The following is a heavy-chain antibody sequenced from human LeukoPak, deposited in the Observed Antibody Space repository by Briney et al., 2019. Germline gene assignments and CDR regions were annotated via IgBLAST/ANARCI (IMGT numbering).Heavy chain of an antibody. CDR2: INHSGST. Sequence: KPSETLSLTCAVYGGSFSGYYWSWIRQPPGKGLEWIGEINHSGSTNYNPSLKSRVTISVDTSKNQFSLKLSSVTAADTAVYYCARHITRLRPFDYWGQGTLVTVSS. CDR1: GGSFSGYY. J-gene: IGHJ4*02. CDR3: ARHITRLRPFDY. D-gene: IGHD1-20*01. V-gene: IGHV4-34*01.